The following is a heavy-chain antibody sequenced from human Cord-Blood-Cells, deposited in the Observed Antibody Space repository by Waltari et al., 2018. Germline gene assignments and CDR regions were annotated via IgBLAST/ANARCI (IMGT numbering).Heavy chain of an antibody. Sequence: QVQLQQWGAGLLKPSETLSLPCAVYGGSFSGYYWSWIRQPPGKGLEWIGEINHSGSTNYNPSLKSRVTISVDTSKNQFSLKLSSVTAADTAVYYCARNTKYSSGWYLSRSYYYYGMDVWGQGTTVTVSS. V-gene: IGHV4-34*01. CDR1: GGSFSGYY. D-gene: IGHD6-19*01. CDR2: INHSGST. J-gene: IGHJ6*02. CDR3: ARNTKYSSGWYLSRSYYYYGMDV.